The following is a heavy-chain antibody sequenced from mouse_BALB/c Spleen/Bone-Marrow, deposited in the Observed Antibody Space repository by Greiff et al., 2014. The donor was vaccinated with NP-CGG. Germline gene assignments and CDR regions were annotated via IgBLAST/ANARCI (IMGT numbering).Heavy chain of an antibody. Sequence: VKLVESGPGLVAPSQSLSITCTVSGFSLTNYGVHWVRQPPGKGLGWLGVIWADGSTNYNSALMSRLSISKDNSKSQVFFKMNXXXXDDTAMYYCARITTATGAMDYWGQGTSVTVSS. D-gene: IGHD1-2*01. V-gene: IGHV2-9*02. CDR3: ARITTATGAMDY. CDR1: GFSLTNYG. CDR2: IWADGST. J-gene: IGHJ4*01.